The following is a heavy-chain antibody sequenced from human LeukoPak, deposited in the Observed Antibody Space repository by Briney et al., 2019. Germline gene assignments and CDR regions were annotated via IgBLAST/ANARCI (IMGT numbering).Heavy chain of an antibody. J-gene: IGHJ3*02. CDR2: ISSNGGST. D-gene: IGHD6-19*01. Sequence: GGPLRLSCSASGFTFSSYAMHWVRQAPGKGLEYVSAISSNGGSTYYADSVKGRFTISRDNSKNTLYLQMSSLRAEDTAVYYCVKDGGAVDGGGAFDIWGQGTMVTVSS. CDR3: VKDGGAVDGGGAFDI. V-gene: IGHV3-64D*09. CDR1: GFTFSSYA.